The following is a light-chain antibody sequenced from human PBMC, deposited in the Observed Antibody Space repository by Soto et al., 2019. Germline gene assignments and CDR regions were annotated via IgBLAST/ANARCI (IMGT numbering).Light chain of an antibody. V-gene: IGKV3-20*01. CDR2: GAS. CDR1: QSVSNNY. J-gene: IGKJ3*01. Sequence: EIVLTQSPGTLSLSPGERATLSCRASQSVSNNYLAWYQQKPGQAPRLLIYGASNRATGIPDRFSGSGSGTDFTLTISSLQPDDFATYYCQQYDNTPPSVTFGPGTKGGYQ. CDR3: QQYDNTPPSVT.